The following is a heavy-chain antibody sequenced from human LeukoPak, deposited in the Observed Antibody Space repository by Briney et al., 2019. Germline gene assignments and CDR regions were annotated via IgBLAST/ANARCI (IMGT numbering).Heavy chain of an antibody. V-gene: IGHV4-59*01. J-gene: IGHJ4*02. CDR3: ARSVGAGFDY. CDR2: IYYSGST. D-gene: IGHD1-26*01. Sequence: MTSETLSLTCTVSGGSISSYYWSWIRQPPGKGLEWIGYIYYSGSTNYNPSLESRVTISVDTSKNQFSLKLSSVTAADTAVYYCARSVGAGFDYWGQGTLVTVSS. CDR1: GGSISSYY.